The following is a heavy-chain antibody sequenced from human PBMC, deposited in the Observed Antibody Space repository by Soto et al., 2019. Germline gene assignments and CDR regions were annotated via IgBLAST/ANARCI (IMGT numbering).Heavy chain of an antibody. Sequence: LRLSCAASGFTFSSYAMGWVRQAPGKGLEWVSAISGSGGSTYYADSVKGRFTISRDNSKNTLYLQMNSLRAEDTAVYYCAKDQYYYDSSGSYFDYWGQGTLVTVSS. V-gene: IGHV3-23*01. CDR1: GFTFSSYA. CDR3: AKDQYYYDSSGSYFDY. CDR2: ISGSGGST. J-gene: IGHJ4*02. D-gene: IGHD3-22*01.